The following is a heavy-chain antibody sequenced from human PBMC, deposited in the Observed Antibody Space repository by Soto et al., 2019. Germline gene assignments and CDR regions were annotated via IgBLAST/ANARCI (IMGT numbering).Heavy chain of an antibody. CDR1: GGSISSYY. Sequence: SETLSLTCTVSGGSISSYYWSWIRQPPGKGLEWIGYIYYSGSTNYNPSLKSRVTISVDTSKNQLSLKLSSVTAADTAVYYCGREYDIYDSSGYRENWFDPWGQGTLVTVSS. CDR2: IYYSGST. J-gene: IGHJ5*02. D-gene: IGHD3-22*01. V-gene: IGHV4-59*01. CDR3: GREYDIYDSSGYRENWFDP.